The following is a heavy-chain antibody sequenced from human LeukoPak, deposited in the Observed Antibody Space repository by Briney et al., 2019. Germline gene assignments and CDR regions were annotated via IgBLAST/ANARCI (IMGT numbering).Heavy chain of an antibody. CDR1: GFTFSGYS. D-gene: IGHD2-2*01. CDR3: ARYCSSTSCSTRYYYGMDV. V-gene: IGHV3-21*01. J-gene: IGHJ6*02. CDR2: ISSSSSYI. Sequence: GGSLRLSCAASGFTFSGYSMNWVRQAPGKGLEWVSSISSSSSYIYYADSVKGRFTISRDNAKNSLYLQMNSLRAEDTAVYYCARYCSSTSCSTRYYYGMDVWGQGTTVTVSS.